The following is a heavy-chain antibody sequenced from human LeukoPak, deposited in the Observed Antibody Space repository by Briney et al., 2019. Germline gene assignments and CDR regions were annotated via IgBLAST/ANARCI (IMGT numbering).Heavy chain of an antibody. Sequence: GGSLRLSCAASGFTFSSYAMHWVRQAPGKGLEWVAVISYDGSNKYYADSVKGRFTISRDNSKNTLYLQMNSLRAEDTAVYYCVRCYDILTGYYDYGMDVWGQGTTVTVSS. V-gene: IGHV3-30*04. J-gene: IGHJ6*02. CDR3: VRCYDILTGYYDYGMDV. D-gene: IGHD3-9*01. CDR2: ISYDGSNK. CDR1: GFTFSSYA.